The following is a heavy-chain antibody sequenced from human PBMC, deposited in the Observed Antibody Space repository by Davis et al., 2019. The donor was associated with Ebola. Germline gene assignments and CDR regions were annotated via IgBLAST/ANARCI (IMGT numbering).Heavy chain of an antibody. CDR2: ISYDGSNK. D-gene: IGHD6-13*01. Sequence: GESLKISCAASGFTFSSYAMHWVRQAPGKGLEWVAVISYDGSNKYYADSVKGRFTISRDNSKNTLYLQMNSLRAEDTAVYYCARRGTSAGGGGAAGVYFEYWGQGTLVTVSS. J-gene: IGHJ4*02. CDR3: ARRGTSAGGGGAAGVYFEY. V-gene: IGHV3-30-3*01. CDR1: GFTFSSYA.